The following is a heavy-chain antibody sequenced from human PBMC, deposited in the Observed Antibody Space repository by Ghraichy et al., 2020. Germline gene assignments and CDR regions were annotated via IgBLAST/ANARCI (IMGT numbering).Heavy chain of an antibody. CDR2: IKSNKDGGTT. V-gene: IGHV3-15*01. Sequence: GGSLRLSCVATGLAFNNAWMTWVRQAPGKGLEWVGLIKSNKDGGTTDYAPPVKGRFTISRDDSKNTLYLQMNSLKTEDTAVYYCNPDLSWNYDLNWVDPWGQGTLVTVTS. CDR3: NPDLSWNYDLNWVDP. J-gene: IGHJ5*02. CDR1: GLAFNNAW. D-gene: IGHD1-7*01.